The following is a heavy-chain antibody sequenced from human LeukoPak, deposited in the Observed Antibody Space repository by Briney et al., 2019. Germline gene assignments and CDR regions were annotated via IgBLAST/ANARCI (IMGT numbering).Heavy chain of an antibody. V-gene: IGHV1-18*01. CDR3: ARGPGIQLWRFDYYYMDV. CDR1: GYTFTSYG. D-gene: IGHD5-18*01. Sequence: ASVKVSCKASGYTFTSYGISWARQAPGQGLEWMGWISAYNGNTNYAQKLQGRVTMTTDTSTSTAYMELRSLRSDDTAVYYCARGPGIQLWRFDYYYMDVWGKGTTVTVSS. CDR2: ISAYNGNT. J-gene: IGHJ6*03.